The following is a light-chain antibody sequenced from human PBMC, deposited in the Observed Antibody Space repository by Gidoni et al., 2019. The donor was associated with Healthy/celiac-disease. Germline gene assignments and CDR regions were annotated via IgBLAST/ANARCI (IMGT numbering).Light chain of an antibody. Sequence: SYELTQPPSVSVSPAQTASITCSGDKLGDKYACWYQQKPGQPPVLVIYQDSKRPSGIPERFSGSNSGNTATLTISGTQAMDEADYYCQAWDSSTAFYVVFGGGTKLTVL. V-gene: IGLV3-1*01. CDR2: QDS. CDR1: KLGDKY. J-gene: IGLJ2*01. CDR3: QAWDSSTAFYVV.